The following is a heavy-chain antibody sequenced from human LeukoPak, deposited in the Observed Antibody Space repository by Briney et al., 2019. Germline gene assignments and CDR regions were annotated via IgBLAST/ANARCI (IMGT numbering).Heavy chain of an antibody. CDR1: GASISSGSYY. CDR3: GRDWGSGTYFDY. J-gene: IGHJ4*02. CDR2: IYISGDT. Sequence: KASETLSLTCSVSGASISSGSYYWSWIRQPAGKGLEWIGRIYISGDTKYNPSLKSRVTISADTSKNQFSLRLTSVTAADTAVYFCGRDWGSGTYFDYWGQGALVTVSS. D-gene: IGHD1-26*01. V-gene: IGHV4-61*02.